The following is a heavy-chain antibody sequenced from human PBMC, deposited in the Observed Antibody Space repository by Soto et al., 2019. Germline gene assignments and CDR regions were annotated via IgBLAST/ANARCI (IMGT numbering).Heavy chain of an antibody. V-gene: IGHV4-34*01. CDR1: GGSFSGYY. CDR3: ARGPFGYDYVWGSYRYARGFYFDY. D-gene: IGHD3-16*02. CDR2: INHSGST. J-gene: IGHJ4*02. Sequence: NPSETLSLTCAVYGGSFSGYYWSWIRQPPGKGLEWIGEINHSGSTNYNPSLKSRVTISVDTSKNQFSLKLSSVTAADTAVYYCARGPFGYDYVWGSYRYARGFYFDYWGQGTLVTVSS.